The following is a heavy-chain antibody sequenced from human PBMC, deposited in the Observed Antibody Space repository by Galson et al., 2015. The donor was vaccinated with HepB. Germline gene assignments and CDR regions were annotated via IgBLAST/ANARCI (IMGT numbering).Heavy chain of an antibody. CDR3: VKRAETSYMDV. V-gene: IGHV3-23*01. J-gene: IGHJ6*03. CDR2: ISGDSATT. CDR1: GFSFSAYA. D-gene: IGHD6-19*01. Sequence: SLRLSCAASGFSFSAYAMRWVRQAPGKGMGWVSGISGDSATTYYADSVKGRFTISRDNSKNTLYLQMNSLRVEDTAIYYCVKRAETSYMDVWGKGTTVTVSS.